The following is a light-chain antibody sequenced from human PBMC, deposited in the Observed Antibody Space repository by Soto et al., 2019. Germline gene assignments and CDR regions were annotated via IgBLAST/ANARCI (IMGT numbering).Light chain of an antibody. CDR3: QQYNNWPRT. J-gene: IGKJ1*01. CDR1: QSVSSD. CDR2: GAS. V-gene: IGKV3-15*01. Sequence: EIVLTQSPGTLSVSPGDTATLSCRASQSVSSDLAWYHQKPGQAPRLLIYGASTRATGIPARFSGSGSGTEFTLTINSLQSEDFAVYYCQQYNNWPRTFGQGTKGDIK.